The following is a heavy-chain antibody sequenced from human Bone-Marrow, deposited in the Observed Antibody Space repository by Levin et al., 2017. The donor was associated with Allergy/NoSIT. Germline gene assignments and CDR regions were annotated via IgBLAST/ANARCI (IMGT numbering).Heavy chain of an antibody. CDR3: ASISGFIAAATLEY. D-gene: IGHD6-13*01. Sequence: KTGGSLRLSCAASGFTFSDYYMSWIRQAPGKGLEWVSYISSSGSTIYYADSVKGRFTISRDNAKNSLYLQMNSLRAEDTAVYYCASISGFIAAATLEYWGQGTLVTVSS. J-gene: IGHJ4*02. CDR1: GFTFSDYY. CDR2: ISSSGSTI. V-gene: IGHV3-11*01.